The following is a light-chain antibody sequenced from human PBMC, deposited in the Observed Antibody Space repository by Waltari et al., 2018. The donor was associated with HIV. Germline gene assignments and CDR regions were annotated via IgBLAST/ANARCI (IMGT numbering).Light chain of an antibody. CDR2: AAS. CDR1: QSLYSC. V-gene: IGKV1-39*01. J-gene: IGKJ2*01. Sequence: DTQMTQSPSSLSASVGDRVTITCRASQSLYSCLSWYQQKPGQAPKLLVYAASTLQSGVPPRFSGSGSGTDFTLTISSLQPEDSATYYCQQSYSDPYTFGQGTKLEIK. CDR3: QQSYSDPYT.